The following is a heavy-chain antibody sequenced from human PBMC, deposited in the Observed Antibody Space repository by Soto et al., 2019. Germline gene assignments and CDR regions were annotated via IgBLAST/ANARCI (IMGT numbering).Heavy chain of an antibody. CDR1: GFTFSSYA. CDR2: ISYDGSNK. V-gene: IGHV3-30-3*01. J-gene: IGHJ4*02. D-gene: IGHD3-10*01. Sequence: QVQLVESGGGVVQPGRSLRLSCAASGFTFSSYAMHWVRQAPGKGLEWVAVISYDGSNKYYADSVKGRFTISRDNSKNTLYLQMNSLRAEDTAVYYCARASWFGELLTPYYFDYWGQGTLVTVSS. CDR3: ARASWFGELLTPYYFDY.